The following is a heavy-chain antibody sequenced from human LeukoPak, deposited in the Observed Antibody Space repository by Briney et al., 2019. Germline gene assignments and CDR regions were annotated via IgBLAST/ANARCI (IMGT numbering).Heavy chain of an antibody. J-gene: IGHJ4*02. V-gene: IGHV3-30*18. Sequence: PGGSLRLSCAASGFTFTMFGMNWVRQAPGKGLEWVAVISYEGSNKYYADSVKGRFTISRDNSKNTLYLQMNSLRAEDTAVYYCAKEYRVWELDNPDYWGQGTLVTVSS. CDR3: AKEYRVWELDNPDY. D-gene: IGHD1-26*01. CDR1: GFTFTMFG. CDR2: ISYEGSNK.